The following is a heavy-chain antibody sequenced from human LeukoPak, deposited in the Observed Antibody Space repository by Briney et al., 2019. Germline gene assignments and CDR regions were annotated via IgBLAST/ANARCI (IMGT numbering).Heavy chain of an antibody. V-gene: IGHV4-4*07. D-gene: IGHD5-18*01. CDR2: IYSSGST. CDR1: GGSISGYY. CDR3: ARDMHSFGYYFDY. Sequence: SETLSLTCTVSGGSISGYYWSWIRQPAGKGLEWIGLIYSSGSTNYNPSLESRVTMTVDTSKHQFSLKLTSVTAADTAVYHCARDMHSFGYYFDYWGQGILVTVSS. J-gene: IGHJ4*02.